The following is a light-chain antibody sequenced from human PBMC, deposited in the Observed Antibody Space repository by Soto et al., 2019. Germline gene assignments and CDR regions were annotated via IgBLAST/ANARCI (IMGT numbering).Light chain of an antibody. CDR2: DAS. CDR3: QQYNNWPPRLT. V-gene: IGKV1-5*01. J-gene: IGKJ4*01. CDR1: QSISSW. Sequence: DIQMTQSPSTLSASVGDRVTITCRAIQSISSWLAWYQQKPGKAPNLLIYDASSLESGVPSRFSGSGSGTEFTLTISSLQSEDFAVYYCQQYNNWPPRLTFGGGTKVDIK.